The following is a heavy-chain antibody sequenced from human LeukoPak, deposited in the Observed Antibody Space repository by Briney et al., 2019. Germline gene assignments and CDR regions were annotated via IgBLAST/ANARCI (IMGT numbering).Heavy chain of an antibody. CDR1: GGSISSENW. J-gene: IGHJ6*03. V-gene: IGHV4-4*02. D-gene: IGHD6-13*01. CDR2: IYYSGST. CDR3: ARRLFSRGGYMDV. Sequence: PSETLSLTCGVSGGSISSENWWTWVRHPPGKGLEWIGEIYYSGSTKYKPSLKSRVTLSLDKSKNQVSLKLTSVTAADTAVYYCARRLFSRGGYMDVWGKGTTVIV.